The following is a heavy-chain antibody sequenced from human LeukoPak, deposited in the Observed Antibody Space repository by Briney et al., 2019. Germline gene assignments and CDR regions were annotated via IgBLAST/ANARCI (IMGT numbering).Heavy chain of an antibody. CDR2: ISNDGSNK. D-gene: IGHD1-26*01. V-gene: IGHV3-30*04. CDR3: AKGGKWDVTPFDY. Sequence: GGSLRLSCAASGFTFSGYAMHWVRQAPGKGLEWVAAISNDGSNKYYADSVKGRFTISRDNSKNTLYLQVNSLRAEDTAVYYCAKGGKWDVTPFDYWGQGTLVTVSS. CDR1: GFTFSGYA. J-gene: IGHJ4*02.